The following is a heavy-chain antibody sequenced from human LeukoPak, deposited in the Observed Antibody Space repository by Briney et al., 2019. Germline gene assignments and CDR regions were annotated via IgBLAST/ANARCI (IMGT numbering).Heavy chain of an antibody. J-gene: IGHJ4*02. D-gene: IGHD7-27*01. CDR1: GGSFSGYY. CDR2: INHSGST. CDR3: ARGHWGSSFDY. Sequence: SETLSLTCAVYGGSFSGYYWSWIRQPPGKGLEWIGEINHSGSTNYNPSLKSRVTISVDTSKNQFSLKLSSVTAADTAVYYCARGHWGSSFDYWGQGTLVTVSS. V-gene: IGHV4-34*01.